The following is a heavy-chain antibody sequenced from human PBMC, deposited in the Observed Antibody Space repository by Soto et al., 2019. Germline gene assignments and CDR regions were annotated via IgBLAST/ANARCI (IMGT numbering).Heavy chain of an antibody. CDR2: IIPIFGTA. V-gene: IGHV1-69*01. D-gene: IGHD2-21*02. J-gene: IGHJ5*02. CDR1: GGTFSSYA. Sequence: QVQLVQSGAEVKKPGSSVKVSCKASGGTFSSYAISWVRQAPGQGLEWMGGIIPIFGTANYAQKFQGRVTITADESTSTAYMELSSLRSEDTAVYYCARLYCGGDCCSLLSTGWFDPWGQGTLVTVSS. CDR3: ARLYCGGDCCSLLSTGWFDP.